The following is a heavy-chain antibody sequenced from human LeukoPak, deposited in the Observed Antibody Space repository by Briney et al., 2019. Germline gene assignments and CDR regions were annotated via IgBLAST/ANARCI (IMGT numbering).Heavy chain of an antibody. D-gene: IGHD3-10*01. CDR3: AKSLGLNHYYGSNWFDP. J-gene: IGHJ5*02. CDR1: GFTFSSYA. Sequence: PGGSLRLSCAASGFTFSSYAMSWVRQAPGKGLEWVSAISGSGGSTYYADSVKGRFTISRDNSKNTLYLQMNSLRAEDTALYYCAKSLGLNHYYGSNWFDPWGQGTLVTVSS. V-gene: IGHV3-23*01. CDR2: ISGSGGST.